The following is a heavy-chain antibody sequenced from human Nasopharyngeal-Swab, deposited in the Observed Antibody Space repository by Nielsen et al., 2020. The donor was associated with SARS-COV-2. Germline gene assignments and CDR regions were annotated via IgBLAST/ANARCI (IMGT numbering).Heavy chain of an antibody. CDR1: GFTFGDYA. Sequence: GGSLRLSCATSGFTFGDYALSWVRQAPGKGLEWVGFTRSKAFGETPEYAMSVKGRFTISRDDSKSIAYLQMDSLKIDDTGVYYCARSGRAATKTRYFDYWGQGTLVTVSS. CDR3: ARSGRAATKTRYFDY. J-gene: IGHJ4*02. CDR2: TRSKAFGETP. V-gene: IGHV3-49*04. D-gene: IGHD2-15*01.